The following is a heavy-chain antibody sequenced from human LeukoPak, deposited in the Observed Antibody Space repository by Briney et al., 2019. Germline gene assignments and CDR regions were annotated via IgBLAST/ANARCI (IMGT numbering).Heavy chain of an antibody. CDR3: ARDSDYGGNPAFDY. V-gene: IGHV4-59*01. Sequence: PSETLSLTCTVSGGSISSYYWSWIRQPPGKGLEWIGYIYYSGSTNYNPSLKSRVTISVYTSKNQFSLKRSSVTAADAAVYYWARDSDYGGNPAFDYWGQGTLVTVSS. D-gene: IGHD4-23*01. J-gene: IGHJ4*02. CDR2: IYYSGST. CDR1: GGSISSYY.